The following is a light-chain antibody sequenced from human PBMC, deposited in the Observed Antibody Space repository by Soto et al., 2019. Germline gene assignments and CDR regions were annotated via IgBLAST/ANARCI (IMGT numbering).Light chain of an antibody. CDR1: QSISGQ. J-gene: IGKJ4*01. CDR2: DAS. CDR3: QQYNAYPFT. V-gene: IGKV1-5*01. Sequence: DIQMTQSPSTLSAFAGDRVTVTCRASQSISGQLAWYQQRPGKAPKLLITDASNLNGGVPARFSGSGSGTEFALTISSLQPDDSATYYCQQYNAYPFTFGGGTKVEIK.